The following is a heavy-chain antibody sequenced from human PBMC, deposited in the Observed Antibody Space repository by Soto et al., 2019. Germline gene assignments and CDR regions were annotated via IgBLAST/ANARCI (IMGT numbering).Heavy chain of an antibody. CDR3: ARGSHNFDY. J-gene: IGHJ4*02. Sequence: SETLSLTCTVSGGSISSYYWSWIRQPPGKGLEWIGYIYYSGSTNHNPSLKSRVTISVDTSKNQFSLKLSSVTAADTAVYYCARGSHNFDYWGQGTLVTVSS. CDR2: IYYSGST. CDR1: GGSISSYY. V-gene: IGHV4-59*01.